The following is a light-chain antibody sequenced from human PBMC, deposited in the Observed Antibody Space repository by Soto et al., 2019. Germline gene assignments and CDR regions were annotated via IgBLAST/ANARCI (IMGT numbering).Light chain of an antibody. CDR3: QQYDNLPLT. V-gene: IGKV1-33*01. J-gene: IGKJ4*01. CDR2: DVS. Sequence: DIQMTQSPSALSASVGDRVTITCQASQDISNYLNWYQQKPGKAPDLLIYDVSKLETGVPSRFSGSGSGTDFTFTINSLQPEDIATYYCQQYDNLPLTFGGGTKVDI. CDR1: QDISNY.